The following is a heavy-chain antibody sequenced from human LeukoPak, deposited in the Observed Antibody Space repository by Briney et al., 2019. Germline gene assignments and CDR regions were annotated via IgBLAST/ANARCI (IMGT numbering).Heavy chain of an antibody. Sequence: ASVKVSCKASGYTFTSYGISWVRQAPGQGLEWMGRISAYNGNTNYAQKLQGRVTMTTDTSTSTAYMELRSLRSDDTAVYYCARVITIFGVVDRNDYWGQGTLVTVSS. CDR2: ISAYNGNT. V-gene: IGHV1-18*01. CDR1: GYTFTSYG. J-gene: IGHJ4*02. D-gene: IGHD3-3*01. CDR3: ARVITIFGVVDRNDY.